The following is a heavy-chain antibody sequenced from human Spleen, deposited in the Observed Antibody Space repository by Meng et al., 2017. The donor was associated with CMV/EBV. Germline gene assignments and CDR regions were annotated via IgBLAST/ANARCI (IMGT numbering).Heavy chain of an antibody. CDR2: IFYSGNT. Sequence: SETLSLTCTVSGGSLSSSHYYWGWIRQPPGKGLEWIGSIFYSGNTYYNPSLKSRVTISVDTSKNQFSLKLSSVTAADTAVYYCARDTYSSSWYGGSGAFDIWGQGTMVTVSS. CDR3: ARDTYSSSWYGGSGAFDI. J-gene: IGHJ3*02. D-gene: IGHD6-13*01. V-gene: IGHV4-39*07. CDR1: GGSLSSSHYY.